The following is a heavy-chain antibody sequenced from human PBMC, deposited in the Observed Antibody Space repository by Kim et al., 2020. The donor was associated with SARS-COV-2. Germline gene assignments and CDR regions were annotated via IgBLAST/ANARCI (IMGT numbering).Heavy chain of an antibody. CDR2: IKQDGSEK. D-gene: IGHD6-13*01. V-gene: IGHV3-7*01. CDR1: GFTFSSYW. J-gene: IGHJ4*02. CDR3: ARAAAAGTGDLDY. Sequence: GGSLRRSCAASGFTFSSYWMSWVRQAPGKGLEWVANIKQDGSEKYYVDSVKGRFTISRDNAKNSLYLQMNSLRAEDTAVYYCARAAAAGTGDLDYWGQGTLVTVSS.